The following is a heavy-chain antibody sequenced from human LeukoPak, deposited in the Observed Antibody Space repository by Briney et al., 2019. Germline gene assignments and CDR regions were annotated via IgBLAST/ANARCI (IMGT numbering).Heavy chain of an antibody. CDR1: GFTFSDYY. CDR3: ARVDTAMANY. V-gene: IGHV3-11*01. D-gene: IGHD5-18*01. J-gene: IGHJ4*02. Sequence: GGSLRLSCATSGFTFSDYYMSWIRQAPGKGLEWVSYISSSGSTIYYADSVEGRFTISRDNAKNSLYLQMNSLRAEDTAVCYCARVDTAMANYWGQGTLVTVSS. CDR2: ISSSGSTI.